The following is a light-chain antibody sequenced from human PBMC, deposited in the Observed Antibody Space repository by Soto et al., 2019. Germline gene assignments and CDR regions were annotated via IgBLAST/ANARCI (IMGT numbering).Light chain of an antibody. J-gene: IGLJ2*01. CDR2: GVT. V-gene: IGLV2-14*01. CDR3: SSYTSVTIVV. Sequence: QSALTQPASVSGSPGQSITISCTGSGRDIGAYDYVSWYQQHPGEAPKLMIYGVTNRPSGVSTRFSGSKSGNTASLTISGLQDEDEADYYCSSYTSVTIVVFGGGTKLTVL. CDR1: GRDIGAYDY.